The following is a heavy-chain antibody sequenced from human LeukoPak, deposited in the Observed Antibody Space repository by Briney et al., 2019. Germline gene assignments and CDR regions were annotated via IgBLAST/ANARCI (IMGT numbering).Heavy chain of an antibody. CDR3: ARVNYYALDY. Sequence: PGGSLRLSCTASGFTLSTYSMIWVRQAPGKGLEWVSYIRSSSSTIYYADSVQGRFTISRDNAENSLYLQMNSLRDEDTAVYYCARVNYYALDYWGQGTLVTVSS. V-gene: IGHV3-48*02. J-gene: IGHJ4*02. D-gene: IGHD3-10*01. CDR2: IRSSSSTI. CDR1: GFTLSTYS.